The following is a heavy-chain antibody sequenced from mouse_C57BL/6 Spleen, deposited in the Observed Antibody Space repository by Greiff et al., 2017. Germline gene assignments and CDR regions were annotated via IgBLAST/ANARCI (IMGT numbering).Heavy chain of an antibody. D-gene: IGHD1-1*01. CDR2: IDPENGDT. V-gene: IGHV14-4*01. J-gene: IGHJ2*01. CDR1: GFNIKDDY. Sequence: DVQLQESGAELVRPGASVKLSCTASGFNIKDDYMHWVKQRPEQGLEWIGWIDPENGDTEYASKFQGKATITADTSSNTAYLQLSSLTSEDTAVYYCTGGSSYESDYWGQGTTLTVSS. CDR3: TGGSSYESDY.